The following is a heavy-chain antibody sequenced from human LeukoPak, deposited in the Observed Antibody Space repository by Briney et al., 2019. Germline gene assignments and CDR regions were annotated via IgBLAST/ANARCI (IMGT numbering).Heavy chain of an antibody. D-gene: IGHD1-26*01. CDR2: ISYSGST. V-gene: IGHV4-59*01. Sequence: PSETLSLTCTVSGGSISSDYWSWIRQPPEKGLEWIGYISYSGSTKYNPSLGSRLTISADTSKNQFSLRLNSVTAADTAVYYCARTVSSGTLDYWGQGTLVTVSS. CDR3: ARTVSSGTLDY. CDR1: GGSISSDY. J-gene: IGHJ4*02.